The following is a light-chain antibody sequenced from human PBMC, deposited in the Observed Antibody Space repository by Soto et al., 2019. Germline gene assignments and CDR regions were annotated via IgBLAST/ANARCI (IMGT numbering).Light chain of an antibody. J-gene: IGKJ1*01. CDR1: QGISNY. CDR3: HKSSSAPWT. V-gene: IGKV1-27*01. CDR2: AAS. Sequence: DIQMTQSPSSLSASVGDRVTITCRASQGISNYLAWYQQKPGKVPKLLIYAASTWQSGVPSRFSGSGSGTDVTLTISSLQPEDVATYYCHKSSSAPWTFGQVNKVDLK.